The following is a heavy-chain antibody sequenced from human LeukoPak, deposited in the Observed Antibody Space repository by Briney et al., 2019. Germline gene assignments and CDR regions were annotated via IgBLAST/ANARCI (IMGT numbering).Heavy chain of an antibody. CDR1: GFTLSRYS. CDR3: ARPVAGTVFPFDY. CDR2: ISTSSSYI. D-gene: IGHD6-19*01. V-gene: IGHV3-21*01. J-gene: IGHJ4*02. Sequence: KSGGSLRLSCAASGFTLSRYSMNWVRQAPGKGLEWVSSISTSSSYIYYADSVKGRFTISRDNAKNSLYLQMNSLRAEDTAVYYCARPVAGTVFPFDYWGQGTLVTVSS.